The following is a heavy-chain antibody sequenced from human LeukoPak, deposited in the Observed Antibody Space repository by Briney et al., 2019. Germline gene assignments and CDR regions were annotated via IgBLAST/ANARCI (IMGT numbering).Heavy chain of an antibody. D-gene: IGHD4-11*01. J-gene: IGHJ4*02. CDR2: ISGSGGST. CDR1: GLTFSSYA. CDR3: AKSGKTVTPTPFDY. Sequence: SGGSLRLSCAASGLTFSSYAMSWVRQAPGKGLEWVSGISGSGGSTYYADSVKGRFTISRDNSKNTLYLQMNSLRAEDTAVYYCAKSGKTVTPTPFDYWGQGTLVTVAS. V-gene: IGHV3-23*01.